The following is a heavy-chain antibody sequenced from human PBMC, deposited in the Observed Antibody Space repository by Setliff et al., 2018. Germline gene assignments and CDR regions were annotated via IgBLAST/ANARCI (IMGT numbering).Heavy chain of an antibody. CDR2: IYYSGST. V-gene: IGHV4-39*07. CDR3: ARVKIAILPAAIDY. Sequence: SETLSLTCTVSGGSISSSSYYWGWIRQPPGKGLEWIGSIYYSGSTYYNPSLRSRVTISVDTSKNQFSLKLSPVTAADTAVYYCARVKIAILPAAIDYWGQGTLVTVSS. J-gene: IGHJ4*02. D-gene: IGHD2-2*01. CDR1: GGSISSSSYY.